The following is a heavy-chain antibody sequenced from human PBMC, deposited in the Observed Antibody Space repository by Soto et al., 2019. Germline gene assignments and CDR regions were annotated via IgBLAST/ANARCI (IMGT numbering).Heavy chain of an antibody. CDR3: ARGVPH. V-gene: IGHV4-31*03. CDR2: ISYSGST. CDR1: GGSISSGGYY. J-gene: IGHJ4*01. Sequence: QVQLQESGPGLVQPSQTLSLTCTVSGGSISSGGYYWSWIRQHPGTGLEWIGHISYSGSTYYNTSLKSRVTIPVDPSRNLFSLIVTPVTAANTAVYYCARGVPHWGQGTLVTVSS.